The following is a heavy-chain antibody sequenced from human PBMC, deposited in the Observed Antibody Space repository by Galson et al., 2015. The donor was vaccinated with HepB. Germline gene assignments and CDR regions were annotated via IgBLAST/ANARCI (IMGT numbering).Heavy chain of an antibody. CDR3: ARIKHDFGDSFDY. J-gene: IGHJ4*02. CDR1: GDSVSSNIAA. V-gene: IGHV6-1*01. CDR2: TYLRSKWYN. D-gene: IGHD4-17*01. Sequence: CAISGDSVSSNIAAWNWIRQSPSRGLEWLGRTYLRSKWYNDFALSVKSRITINADTSKNQFSLQLNSVTPEDTAVYYCARIKHDFGDSFDYWGQGTLVTVSS.